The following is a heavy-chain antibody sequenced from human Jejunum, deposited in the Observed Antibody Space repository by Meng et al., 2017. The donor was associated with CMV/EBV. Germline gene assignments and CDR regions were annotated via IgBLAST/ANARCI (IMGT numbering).Heavy chain of an antibody. CDR1: GFTFSSHW. V-gene: IGHV3-74*01. CDR3: ARAPSGLGFSGATS. CDR2: IPSAGGSA. J-gene: IGHJ1*01. Sequence: GFTFSSHWMHWVRRVPGKGLVWVSYIPSAGGSARYADSVKGRFTISRDNAENTVYLQMDSLRVEDTAVYYCARAPSGLGFSGATSWGQGTLVTVSS. D-gene: IGHD5-12*01.